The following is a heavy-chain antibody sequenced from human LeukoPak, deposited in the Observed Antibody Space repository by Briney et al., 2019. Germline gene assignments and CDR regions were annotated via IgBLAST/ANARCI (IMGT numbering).Heavy chain of an antibody. Sequence: ASVKVSCKASGGTFSSYAISWVRQAPGQGLEWMGRIIPIFGTANYAQKFQGRVTITTDEPTSTAYMELSSLRSEDTAVYYCAREKAGKYNWFDPWGQGTLVTVSS. CDR2: IIPIFGTA. CDR3: AREKAGKYNWFDP. CDR1: GGTFSSYA. J-gene: IGHJ5*02. D-gene: IGHD1-1*01. V-gene: IGHV1-69*05.